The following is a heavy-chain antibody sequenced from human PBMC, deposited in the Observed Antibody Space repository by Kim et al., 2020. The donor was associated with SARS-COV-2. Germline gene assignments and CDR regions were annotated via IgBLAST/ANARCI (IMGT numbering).Heavy chain of an antibody. J-gene: IGHJ4*02. D-gene: IGHD1-1*01. V-gene: IGHV1-3*01. CDR2: NGNT. CDR3: ARNWNADY. Sequence: NGNTKYSQKFQGRVTITRDTSASTAYMELSSLRSEDTAVYYCARNWNADYWGQGTLVTVSS.